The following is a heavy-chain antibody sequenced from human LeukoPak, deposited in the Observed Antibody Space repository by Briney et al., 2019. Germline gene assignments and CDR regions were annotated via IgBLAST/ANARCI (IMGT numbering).Heavy chain of an antibody. J-gene: IGHJ4*02. V-gene: IGHV4-34*01. CDR2: INHSGST. D-gene: IGHD2-2*02. CDR3: ARALGYCSSTSCYMIDY. Sequence: SETLSLTCAVYGGSFSGYYWSWIRQPPGKGLEWIGEINHSGSTNYNPSLKSRVTISVDTSKNQFSLKLSSVTAADTAVYYCARALGYCSSTSCYMIDYWGQGALVTVSS. CDR1: GGSFSGYY.